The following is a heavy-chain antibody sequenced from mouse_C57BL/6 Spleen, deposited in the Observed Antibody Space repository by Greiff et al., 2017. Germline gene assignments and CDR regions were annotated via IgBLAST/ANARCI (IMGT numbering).Heavy chain of an antibody. D-gene: IGHD2-2*01. CDR1: GFSLTSYG. J-gene: IGHJ4*01. V-gene: IGHV2-2*01. CDR3: ARRVTTGYYYAMDY. CDR2: IWSGGST. Sequence: QVQLQQSGPGLVQPSQSLSITCTVFGFSLTSYGVHWVRQSPGKGLEWLGVIWSGGSTDYNAAFISRLSISKDNSKSQVFFKMNSLQADDTAIYYCARRVTTGYYYAMDYWGQGTSVTVSS.